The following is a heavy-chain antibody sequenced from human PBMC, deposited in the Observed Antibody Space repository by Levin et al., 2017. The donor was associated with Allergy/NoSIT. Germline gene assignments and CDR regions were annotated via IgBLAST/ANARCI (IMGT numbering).Heavy chain of an antibody. CDR1: GFTFSSYA. V-gene: IGHV3-23*01. CDR2: ISGSGGST. Sequence: GESLKISCAASGFTFSSYAMSWVRQAPGKGLEWVSGISGSGGSTYYADSVKGRFTISRDNSKNTLYLQMNSLRAEDTAVYYCAKDGAIAARLIDYWGQGTLVTVSS. J-gene: IGHJ4*02. D-gene: IGHD6-6*01. CDR3: AKDGAIAARLIDY.